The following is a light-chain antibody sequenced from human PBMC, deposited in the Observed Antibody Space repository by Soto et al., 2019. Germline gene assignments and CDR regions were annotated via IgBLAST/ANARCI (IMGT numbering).Light chain of an antibody. CDR1: SSDVGGYKY. CDR3: SSYTTSSIV. CDR2: EVS. Sequence: QSVRSQPASLSVSPGQSITLSFTGTSSDVGGYKYVSWYQHHPGKAPKLMIYEVSNRPSGVSNRFSGSKSGNTASLTISGLQAEDEADYYCSSYTTSSIVFGTGTKVTVL. J-gene: IGLJ1*01. V-gene: IGLV2-14*01.